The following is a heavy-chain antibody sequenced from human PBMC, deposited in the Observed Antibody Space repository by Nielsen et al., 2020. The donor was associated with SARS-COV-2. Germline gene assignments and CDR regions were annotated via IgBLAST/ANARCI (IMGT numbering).Heavy chain of an antibody. CDR3: ARSGTSDGSDY. D-gene: IGHD3-3*01. V-gene: IGHV3-43*02. CDR2: ISGDGGYT. Sequence: GESLKISCVASGFTFDDYAMHWVRQAPGKGLEWVSLISGDGGYTYYADSVKGRFTISRDNSKNSLYLQMNSLRTEDTAFYYCARSGTSDGSDYWGQGTLVTVSS. CDR1: GFTFDDYA. J-gene: IGHJ4*02.